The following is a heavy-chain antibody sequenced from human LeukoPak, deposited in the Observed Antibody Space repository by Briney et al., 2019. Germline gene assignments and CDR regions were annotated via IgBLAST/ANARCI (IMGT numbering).Heavy chain of an antibody. CDR3: ARRKGYCSGGNCYPEPLDY. CDR1: GYSISSGYY. J-gene: IGHJ4*02. CDR2: IYHTGST. V-gene: IGHV4-38-2*01. D-gene: IGHD2-15*01. Sequence: SETLSLTCAVSGYSISSGYYWGWIRQPPGKGLEWIANIYHTGSTYYNPSLQSRVTMSLDTSKNQFSLKLSSVTAADTAVYYCARRKGYCSGGNCYPEPLDYWGQGTLVTVSS.